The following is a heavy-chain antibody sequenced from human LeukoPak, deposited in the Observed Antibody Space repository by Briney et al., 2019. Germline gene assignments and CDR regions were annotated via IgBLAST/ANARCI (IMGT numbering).Heavy chain of an antibody. CDR2: ISGSGGST. CDR3: ANGGVLLWFGDQFGY. V-gene: IGHV3-23*01. Sequence: GGSLRLSCAASGFTFSSYAMSWVRQAPGKGLEWVSAISGSGGSTYYAGSVKGRFTISRDNSKNTLYLQMDSLRAEDTAVYYCANGGVLLWFGDQFGYWGQGTLVTVSS. D-gene: IGHD3-10*01. J-gene: IGHJ4*02. CDR1: GFTFSSYA.